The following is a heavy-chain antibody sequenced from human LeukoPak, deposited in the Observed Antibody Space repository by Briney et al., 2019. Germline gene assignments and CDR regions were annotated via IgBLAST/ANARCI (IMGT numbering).Heavy chain of an antibody. D-gene: IGHD3-10*01. CDR3: ARVRGRVTYYFDY. CDR1: GYTFTGYW. CDR2: ISAYNGNT. V-gene: IGHV1-18*04. J-gene: IGHJ4*02. Sequence: ASVKVSCKASGYTFTGYWMHWVRQAPGQGLEWMGWISAYNGNTNYAQKLQGRVTMTTDTSTSTAYMELRSLRSDDSAVYYCARVRGRVTYYFDYWGQGTLVTVSS.